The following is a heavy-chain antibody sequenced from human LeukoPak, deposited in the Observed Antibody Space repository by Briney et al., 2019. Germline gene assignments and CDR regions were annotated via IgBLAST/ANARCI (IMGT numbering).Heavy chain of an antibody. J-gene: IGHJ4*02. V-gene: IGHV4-39*01. CDR3: ARRISDYVWGSFPFDY. CDR1: GGSISSSSYY. D-gene: IGHD3-16*01. CDR2: IYYSGST. Sequence: SETLSLTCPVSGGSISSSSYYWGWIRQPPGKGLEWIGSIYYSGSTYYNPSLKSRVTISVDTSKNQFSLKLSSVIAADTAVYYCARRISDYVWGSFPFDYWGQGTLVTVSS.